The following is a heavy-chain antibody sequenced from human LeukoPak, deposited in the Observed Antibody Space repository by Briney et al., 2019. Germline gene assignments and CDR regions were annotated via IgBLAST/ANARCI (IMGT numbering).Heavy chain of an antibody. CDR1: GFTFSSYS. J-gene: IGHJ4*02. V-gene: IGHV3-21*01. CDR3: ARDGGYVLDY. D-gene: IGHD5-12*01. Sequence: GGSLRLSCAASGFTFSSYSMNWVRQAPGKGLEWVSSISSSSSYMYYADSVKGRFTISRDNAKNSLYLQMNSLRAEDTAVYYCARDGGYVLDYWGQGTLVTVSS. CDR2: ISSSSSYM.